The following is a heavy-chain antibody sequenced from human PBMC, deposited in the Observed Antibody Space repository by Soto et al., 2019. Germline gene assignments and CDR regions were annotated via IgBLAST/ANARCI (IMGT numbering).Heavy chain of an antibody. CDR1: GCSISSSNW. D-gene: IGHD2-15*01. Sequence: SESLSLPCAVSGCSISSSNWWSWVRQPPGKGLEWIGEIYHSGSTNYNPSLKSRVTISVDKSKNQFSLKLSSVTAADTAVYYCARDACSGGSCYEPRDAFDIWGQGTMVTVSS. J-gene: IGHJ3*02. CDR2: IYHSGST. V-gene: IGHV4-4*02. CDR3: ARDACSGGSCYEPRDAFDI.